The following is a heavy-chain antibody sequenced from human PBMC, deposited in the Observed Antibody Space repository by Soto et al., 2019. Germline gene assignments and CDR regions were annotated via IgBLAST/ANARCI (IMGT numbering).Heavy chain of an antibody. J-gene: IGHJ4*02. Sequence: SETLSLTCTVSGGSISSGGYYWSWIRQHPGKGLEWIGYIYYSGSTYYNPSLKSRVTISVDTSKNQFSLKLSSVTAADTAVYYCARTTGYCSSTSCPREYWGQGTLVTVSS. CDR1: GGSISSGGYY. CDR2: IYYSGST. CDR3: ARTTGYCSSTSCPREY. D-gene: IGHD2-2*01. V-gene: IGHV4-31*03.